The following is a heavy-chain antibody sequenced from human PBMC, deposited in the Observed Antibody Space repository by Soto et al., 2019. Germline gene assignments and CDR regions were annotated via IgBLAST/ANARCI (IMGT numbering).Heavy chain of an antibody. V-gene: IGHV4-30-2*01. D-gene: IGHD3-10*01. CDR1: GDSISSRGYT. CDR2: IYPSGAA. Sequence: QLQLQESGSGLVKPLQTLSLTCGISGDSISSRGYTRTWIRQPPGEGLEWIGYIYPSGAAYYNASLKSRLTISLETSKNRFSLMVKSATAADTAVYYCTTAVFSSILYIDFWGQGTTVTVSS. J-gene: IGHJ6*03. CDR3: TTAVFSSILYIDF.